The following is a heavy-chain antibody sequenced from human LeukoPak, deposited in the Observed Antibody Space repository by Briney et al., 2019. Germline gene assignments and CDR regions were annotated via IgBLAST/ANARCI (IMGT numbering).Heavy chain of an antibody. J-gene: IGHJ5*02. CDR3: ARAPYYDFWSGYYNPANWFDP. CDR1: GGSISSSSYY. V-gene: IGHV4-39*01. Sequence: KSSETLSLTCTVSGGSISSSSYYWGWIRQPPGKGLEWIGSIYYSGSTYYNPSLKSRVTISVDTSKNQFSLKLSSVTAADTAVYYCARAPYYDFWSGYYNPANWFDPWGQGTLVTVSS. CDR2: IYYSGST. D-gene: IGHD3-3*01.